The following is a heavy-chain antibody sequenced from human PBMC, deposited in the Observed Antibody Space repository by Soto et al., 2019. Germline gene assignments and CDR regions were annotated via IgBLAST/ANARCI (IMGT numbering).Heavy chain of an antibody. V-gene: IGHV1-18*01. J-gene: IGHJ4*02. CDR3: ARDCTGGSCFCIY. CDR2: INTYNGNS. CDR1: GYTLTNYA. Sequence: ASVKVSCKASGYTLTNYAISWVRQAPGQGPEWMGWINTYNGNSNYAQKFQGRVTMTTDTSTNTAYMELRSLTSGDTAVYCCARDCTGGSCFCIYWGQGTLVTVSS. D-gene: IGHD2-15*01.